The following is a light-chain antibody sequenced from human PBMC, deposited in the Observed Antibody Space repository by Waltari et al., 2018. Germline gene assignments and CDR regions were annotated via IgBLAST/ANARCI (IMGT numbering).Light chain of an antibody. CDR2: AVS. CDR1: SSAVGHYKL. J-gene: IGLJ2*01. CDR3: SSYAGSSKGV. V-gene: IGLV2-23*02. Sequence: QAALTQPASVSGSPGQSITISCTGTSSAVGHYKLVSWYQQPPGKAPKLMIYAVSKRPSGVSDRFSGSKSGDMASLTISVLQPEDEAEYFCSSYAGSSKGVFGGGTKVTVL.